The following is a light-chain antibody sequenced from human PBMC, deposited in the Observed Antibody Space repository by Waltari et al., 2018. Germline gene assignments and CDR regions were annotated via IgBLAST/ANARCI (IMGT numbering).Light chain of an antibody. V-gene: IGKV2-30*02. Sequence: DAVMTQSPLSLPVTLGQAASISCKSSQSLLHRHWQIYLNWFQQRPGQPPRRLIYKISERDSGVPDRFSGSGSDTDFTLKIIRVEAEDVGVYYCMQGTHWPYTFGQGTKVEIK. CDR1: QSLLHRHWQIY. J-gene: IGKJ2*01. CDR2: KIS. CDR3: MQGTHWPYT.